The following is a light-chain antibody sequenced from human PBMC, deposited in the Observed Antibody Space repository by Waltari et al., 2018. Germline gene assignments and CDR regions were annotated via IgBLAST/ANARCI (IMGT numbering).Light chain of an antibody. CDR1: SNNVGNQG. V-gene: IGLV10-54*04. Sequence: QAGLTQPPSVSKDLRQTATLTCTGNSNNVGNQGAAWLQQHQGHPPKLLSYRNNNRPSGISERFSASTSGNTASLTISGLQPEDEADYICSAWDSSLSAWVFGGGTKLTVL. J-gene: IGLJ3*02. CDR3: SAWDSSLSAWV. CDR2: RNN.